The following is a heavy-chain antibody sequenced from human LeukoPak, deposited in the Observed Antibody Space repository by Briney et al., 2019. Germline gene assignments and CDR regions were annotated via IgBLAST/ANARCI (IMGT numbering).Heavy chain of an antibody. CDR1: GYTFTSYA. V-gene: IGHV1-3*01. D-gene: IGHD2-15*01. CDR3: ARLALPVGVAEPFDY. Sequence: ASVKVSCKASGYTFTSYAMHWVRQAPGQRLEWMGWINAGNGSTKYSQKFQGRVTITRDTSASTAYMELSSLRSEDTAVYYCARLALPVGVAEPFDYWGQGTLVTVSS. CDR2: INAGNGST. J-gene: IGHJ4*02.